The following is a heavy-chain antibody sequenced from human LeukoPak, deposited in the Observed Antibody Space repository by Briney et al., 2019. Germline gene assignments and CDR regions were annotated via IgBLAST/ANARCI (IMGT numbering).Heavy chain of an antibody. D-gene: IGHD5-24*01. CDR2: INHSGST. J-gene: IGHJ2*01. Sequence: NPSETLSLTCAVYGGSFSGYYWSWIRQPPGKGLEWIGEINHSGSTNYYPSLKSRVTISVDTSKNQFSLKLSSVTAADTAVYYCARRSSKRFNWYFDLWGRGTLVTVSS. CDR1: GGSFSGYY. CDR3: ARRSSKRFNWYFDL. V-gene: IGHV4-34*01.